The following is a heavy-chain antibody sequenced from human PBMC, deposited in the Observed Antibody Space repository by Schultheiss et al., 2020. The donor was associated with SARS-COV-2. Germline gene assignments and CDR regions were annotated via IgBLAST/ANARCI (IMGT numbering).Heavy chain of an antibody. V-gene: IGHV3-23*01. CDR2: ISGSGGST. CDR1: GFTFSSYS. J-gene: IGHJ4*02. CDR3: AKGYSYGTPFDY. D-gene: IGHD5-18*01. Sequence: GGSLRLSCAASGFTFSSYSMNWVRQAPGKGLEWVSGISGSGGSTYYADSVKGRFTISRDNSKNTLYLQMNSLRAEDTAVYYCAKGYSYGTPFDYWGQGTLVTVSS.